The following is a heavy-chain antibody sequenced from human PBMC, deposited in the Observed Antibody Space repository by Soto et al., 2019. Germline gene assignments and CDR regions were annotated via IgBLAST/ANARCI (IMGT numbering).Heavy chain of an antibody. Sequence: GGTLRLSCTASGFTLGDYAMSWFRQAPGKGLEWVGFIRSKAYGGTTEYAASVKGRFTISRDDSKRIAYLQMNSLTTEATAVYYCTRESAAYGDYGRGERAFDIWGQGTMGTVSS. CDR2: IRSKAYGGTT. J-gene: IGHJ3*02. D-gene: IGHD4-17*01. V-gene: IGHV3-49*03. CDR3: TRESAAYGDYGRGERAFDI. CDR1: GFTLGDYA.